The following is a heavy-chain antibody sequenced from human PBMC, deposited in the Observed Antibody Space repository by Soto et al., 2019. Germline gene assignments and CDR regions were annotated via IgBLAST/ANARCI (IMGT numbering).Heavy chain of an antibody. D-gene: IGHD6-13*01. CDR1: GFTFTSYW. CDR3: ARYPGQIIAAAGPYFDY. V-gene: IGHV5-51*01. CDR2: IYPGDSDT. J-gene: IGHJ4*02. Sequence: GESRKISCKGSGFTFTSYWIAWVRQVPGKGLEWMGIIYPGDSDTRYSPSFQGQVTISADKSISTAYLQWSSLKASDTAMYYCARYPGQIIAAAGPYFDYWGQGTLVTVSS.